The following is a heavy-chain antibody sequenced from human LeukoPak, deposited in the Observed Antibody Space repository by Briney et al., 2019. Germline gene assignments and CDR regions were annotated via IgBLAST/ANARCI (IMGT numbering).Heavy chain of an antibody. CDR2: ISAYNGNT. D-gene: IGHD4-23*01. J-gene: IGHJ3*02. V-gene: IGHV1-18*04. Sequence: ASVKVSCKASGFTLTAYYMHWVRQAPGQGLEWMGWISAYNGNTNYAQKLQGRVTMTTDTSTSTAYMELRSLRSDDTAVYYCARDRGGGFTVVTPFNAFDIWGQGTMVTVSS. CDR1: GFTLTAYY. CDR3: ARDRGGGFTVVTPFNAFDI.